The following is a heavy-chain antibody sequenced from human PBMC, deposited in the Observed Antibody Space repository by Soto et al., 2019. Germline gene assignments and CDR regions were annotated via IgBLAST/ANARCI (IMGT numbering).Heavy chain of an antibody. CDR1: GGSFSGYY. CDR3: ARGRPIAIAAQGGWFDP. J-gene: IGHJ5*02. V-gene: IGHV4-34*01. CDR2: INHSGST. D-gene: IGHD6-6*01. Sequence: SETLSLTCAVYGGSFSGYYWSWIRQPPGKGLEWIGEINHSGSTNYNPSLKSRVTISVDTSKNQFSLKLSSVTAADTAVYYCARGRPIAIAAQGGWFDPWGQGTLVTVSS.